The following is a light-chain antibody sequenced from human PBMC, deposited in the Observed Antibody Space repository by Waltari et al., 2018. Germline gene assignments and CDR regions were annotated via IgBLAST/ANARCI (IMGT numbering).Light chain of an antibody. CDR3: QSYDSSLSSYV. Sequence: PSVSGAPGQRVTISCTGSSSNIGAGYDVHWYQQLPGTAPKLLIYGNNNRPSGVPDRFSGSKSGTSASLAITGLQAEDEADYYCQSYDSSLSSYVFGTGTKVTVL. J-gene: IGLJ1*01. V-gene: IGLV1-40*01. CDR2: GNN. CDR1: SSNIGAGYD.